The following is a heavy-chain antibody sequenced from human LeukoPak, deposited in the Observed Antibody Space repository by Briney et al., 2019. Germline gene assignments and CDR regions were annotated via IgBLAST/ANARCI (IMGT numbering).Heavy chain of an antibody. V-gene: IGHV4-34*01. CDR2: INHSGSI. CDR1: GGSFSGYY. CDR3: ARGRWDPRFGY. J-gene: IGHJ4*02. D-gene: IGHD1-26*01. Sequence: PSETLSLTCAVYGGSFSGYYWSWIRQPPGKGLEWLGEINHSGSINYNPSLKSRVTISVDTSKSHFSLNLNSVTAADTAVYYCARGRWDPRFGYWGQGTLVTVSS.